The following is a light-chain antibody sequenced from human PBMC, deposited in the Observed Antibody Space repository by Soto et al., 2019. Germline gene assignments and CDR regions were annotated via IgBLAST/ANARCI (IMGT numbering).Light chain of an antibody. V-gene: IGLV2-14*03. CDR3: SSYTSNHPLAV. J-gene: IGLJ1*01. CDR2: GVT. Sequence: QSALTQPASVSGSPGQSITISCIGTSSDIGGYDFVSWYQQHPGKAPQLMIYGVTNRPSGVSDRFSGAKSGNTASLTISGLQAEDEADYYCSSYTSNHPLAVFGPGTKVT. CDR1: SSDIGGYDF.